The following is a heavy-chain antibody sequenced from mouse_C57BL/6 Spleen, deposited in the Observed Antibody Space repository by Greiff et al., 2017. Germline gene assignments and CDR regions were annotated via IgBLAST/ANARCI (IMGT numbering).Heavy chain of an antibody. Sequence: DVQLQESGPGLVKPSQSLSLTCSVTGYSITSGYYWNWIRQFPGNKLEWMGYISYDGSNNYNPSLKNRISITRDTSKNQFFLKLNSVTTEDTATYYCARAYEYADWYFDVWGTGTTVTVSS. CDR3: ARAYEYADWYFDV. CDR2: ISYDGSN. D-gene: IGHD2-4*01. J-gene: IGHJ1*03. V-gene: IGHV3-6*01. CDR1: GYSITSGYY.